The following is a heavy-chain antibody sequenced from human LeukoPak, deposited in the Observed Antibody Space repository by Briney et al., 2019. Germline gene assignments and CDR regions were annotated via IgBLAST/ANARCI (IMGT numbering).Heavy chain of an antibody. D-gene: IGHD2-15*01. CDR3: AREYCGGGSCYSGYFFDY. CDR1: GGTLSNYA. J-gene: IGHJ4*02. Sequence: GASVKVSCKTSGGTLSNYAINGVRQAPGQGLEWMGRIIPVFRTSNHAQKFQGRVTITADKSTSTAFMELSGLRSGDTAVYYCAREYCGGGSCYSGYFFDYWGQGTLVTVSS. CDR2: IIPVFRTS. V-gene: IGHV1-69*06.